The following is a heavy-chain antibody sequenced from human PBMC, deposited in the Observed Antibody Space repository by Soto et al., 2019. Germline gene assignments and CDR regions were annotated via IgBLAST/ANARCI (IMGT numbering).Heavy chain of an antibody. D-gene: IGHD3-10*01. CDR3: ARGPRGYVYYHGMDV. Sequence: SETLSLTCTVSGGSISSYYVSWIRQSAGKGLEWIGRIDTSGTTNYNPSLRSRVTMSVDASKNHFSLNLSSVTAADTAVYYCARGPRGYVYYHGMDVWGQGTTVTVSS. CDR1: GGSISSYY. J-gene: IGHJ6*02. V-gene: IGHV4-4*07. CDR2: IDTSGTT.